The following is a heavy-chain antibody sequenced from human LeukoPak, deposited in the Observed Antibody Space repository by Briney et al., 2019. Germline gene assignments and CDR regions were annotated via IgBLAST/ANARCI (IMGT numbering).Heavy chain of an antibody. CDR3: ARLSVATWGFDY. CDR1: GYTLTELS. J-gene: IGHJ4*02. D-gene: IGHD5-12*01. CDR2: FDPEDGEK. V-gene: IGHV1-24*01. Sequence: GASVKVSCKVSGYTLTELSMHWVRQAPGKGLEWMGGFDPEDGEKVYAQKFQGRLTMTEDTSTDTAYMELSSLRSDDTAVYYCARLSVATWGFDYWGQGTLVTVSS.